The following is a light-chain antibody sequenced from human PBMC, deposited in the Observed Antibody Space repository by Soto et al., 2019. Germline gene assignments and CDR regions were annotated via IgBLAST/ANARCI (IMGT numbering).Light chain of an antibody. CDR3: CSYAGSYTFV. J-gene: IGLJ1*01. CDR2: DVS. V-gene: IGLV2-11*01. Sequence: QSVLTQPRSVSGSPGQSVTISCTGTSSDVGGYEYVSWYQQHPGKAPKLMIYDVSKGPSGVPDRFSGSKSGNTASLTISGLQAEDEADYYCCSYAGSYTFVFGTGTKVTVL. CDR1: SSDVGGYEY.